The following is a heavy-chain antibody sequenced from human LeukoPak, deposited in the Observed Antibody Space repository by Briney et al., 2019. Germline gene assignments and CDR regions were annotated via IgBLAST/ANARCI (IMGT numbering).Heavy chain of an antibody. V-gene: IGHV3-21*01. CDR1: GFTFSSYS. Sequence: GGSLRLSCAASGFTFSSYSMNWVRQAPGKGLEWVSSISSSSSYIYYADSVKDRFTISRDNAKNSLYLQMNSLRAEDTAVYYCARATHTGGNFDYWGQGTLVTVSS. J-gene: IGHJ4*02. CDR2: ISSSSSYI. CDR3: ARATHTGGNFDY. D-gene: IGHD3-10*01.